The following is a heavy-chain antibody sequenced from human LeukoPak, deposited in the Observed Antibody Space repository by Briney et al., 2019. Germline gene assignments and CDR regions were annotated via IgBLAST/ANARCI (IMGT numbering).Heavy chain of an antibody. CDR1: GGSISSYY. CDR3: ARGIVVVPAAMLSYYYYYMDV. V-gene: IGHV4-4*07. Sequence: SETLSLTCTVSGGSISSYYWSWIRQPAGKGLEWIGRIYTSGSTNYNPSLKSRVTMSVDTSKNQFSLKLSSVTAADTAAYYCARGIVVVPAAMLSYYYYYMDVWGKGTTVTISS. J-gene: IGHJ6*03. D-gene: IGHD2-2*01. CDR2: IYTSGST.